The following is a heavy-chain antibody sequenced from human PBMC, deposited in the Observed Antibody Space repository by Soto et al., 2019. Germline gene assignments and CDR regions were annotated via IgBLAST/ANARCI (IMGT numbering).Heavy chain of an antibody. CDR3: ARLLEIAMGNGYYYYGMDV. J-gene: IGHJ6*02. V-gene: IGHV1-69*02. Sequence: QVQLVQSGAEVKKPGSSVKVSCKASGGTFSSYTISWVRQAPGQGLKWMGRIIPILGIANYAQKFQGRVTITADKSTSTAYMELSSLRSEDTAVYYCARLLEIAMGNGYYYYGMDVWGQGTTVTVSS. CDR2: IIPILGIA. D-gene: IGHD5-18*01. CDR1: GGTFSSYT.